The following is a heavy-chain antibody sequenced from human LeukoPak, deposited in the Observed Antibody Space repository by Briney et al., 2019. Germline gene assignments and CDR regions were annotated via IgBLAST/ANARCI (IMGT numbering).Heavy chain of an antibody. J-gene: IGHJ4*02. CDR3: ARGGSGWAFDY. V-gene: IGHV3-48*02. CDR2: INTRSSTM. D-gene: IGHD6-19*01. CDR1: DFTFNTYD. Sequence: SGGSLRLSCAASDFTFNTYDMNWVRQAPGKGLEWVSFINTRSSTMYYADSVKGRFTISRDNAKNSLYLQMNSLSDEDTAVYYCARGGSGWAFDYWGQGTPVTVSS.